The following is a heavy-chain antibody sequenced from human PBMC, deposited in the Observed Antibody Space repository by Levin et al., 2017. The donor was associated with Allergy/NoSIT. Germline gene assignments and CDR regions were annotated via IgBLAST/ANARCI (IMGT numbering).Heavy chain of an antibody. J-gene: IGHJ4*02. CDR2: IRNKAHGGTT. CDR3: ARGGPPNYDYNWGSYRDEYFDY. V-gene: IGHV3-49*04. CDR1: GFTFGDYA. Sequence: GESLKISCTGSGFTFGDYAMSWVRQAPGKGLEWVGLIRNKAHGGTTEYAASVKGRLTISRDDSKSIAYLQMNSLKTEDTSVYFCARGGPPNYDYNWGSYRDEYFDYWGQGTLVTVSS. D-gene: IGHD3-16*02.